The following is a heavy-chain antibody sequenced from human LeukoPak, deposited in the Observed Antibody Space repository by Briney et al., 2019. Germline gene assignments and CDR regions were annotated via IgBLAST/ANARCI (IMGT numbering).Heavy chain of an antibody. CDR2: IYYSGST. J-gene: IGHJ5*02. V-gene: IGHV4-31*03. CDR1: GGSISSGGYY. CDR3: ARALGSSGYGWFDP. Sequence: PSQTLSLTCTVSGGSISSGGYYWSGIRQHPGEGLEWIGNIYYSGSTYYNPSLKSRLTISVDTSKNQFSLKLSSVTAADTAVYYCARALGSSGYGWFDPWGQGTLVTVSS. D-gene: IGHD3-22*01.